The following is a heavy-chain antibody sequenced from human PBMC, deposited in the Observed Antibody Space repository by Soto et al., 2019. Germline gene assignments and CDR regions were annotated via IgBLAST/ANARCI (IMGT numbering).Heavy chain of an antibody. CDR2: IYWNDDK. CDR1: GLSFGTSGVG. CDR3: ASMTTVATAAFDI. D-gene: IGHD4-17*01. V-gene: IGHV2-5*01. J-gene: IGHJ3*02. Sequence: QITLKESGPTQVKPTQTLTLTCTASGLSFGTSGVGVGWIRQPPGEALEWLAHIYWNDDKRYSPSLKSSLTITKDTSKNQVVLTMTNVDPVDTATYYCASMTTVATAAFDIWGQGTMVTVSS.